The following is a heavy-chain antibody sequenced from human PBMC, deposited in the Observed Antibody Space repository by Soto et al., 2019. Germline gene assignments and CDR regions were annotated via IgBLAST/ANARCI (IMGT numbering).Heavy chain of an antibody. J-gene: IGHJ5*02. CDR1: NGSISNFY. D-gene: IGHD3-16*01. CDR2: INHVGGT. Sequence: PSETLSLTCTVSNGSISNFYWNWIRQPPGKGLEWIGEINHVGGTNYNPSLKSRVTMSVDTSQNQFSLRLISVTAADTAMYFCVRIRYQLPSSVLWLDPWGQGTPVTVSS. CDR3: VRIRYQLPSSVLWLDP. V-gene: IGHV4-34*01.